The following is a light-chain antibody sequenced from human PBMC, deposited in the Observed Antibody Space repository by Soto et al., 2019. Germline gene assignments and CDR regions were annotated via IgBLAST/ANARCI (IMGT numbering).Light chain of an antibody. J-gene: IGKJ2*01. V-gene: IGKV3-20*01. CDR3: QQYGTSYT. Sequence: EIVLTQSPATLSLSPGDRATLSCRASQTLSTYVAWYQQKPGQAPRLLIYGASSRATGIPDRFSGSGSGTDFTLTISRLEPEDFAVYYCQQYGTSYTFGQGTKLEIK. CDR1: QTLSTY. CDR2: GAS.